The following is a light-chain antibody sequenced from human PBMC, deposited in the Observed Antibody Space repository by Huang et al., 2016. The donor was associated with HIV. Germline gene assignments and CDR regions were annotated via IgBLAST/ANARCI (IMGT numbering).Light chain of an antibody. CDR2: GSS. V-gene: IGKV3-15*01. Sequence: EIVMTQSPATLSVSPGERVTLSCRATRSVSTNLAWYQQRPGQAPRLLSYGSSTRAPGSPARFSGSGSGTDFSLTISSLQSEDFALYYCHQYNNWLLSFGGGTRVDI. J-gene: IGKJ4*01. CDR3: HQYNNWLLS. CDR1: RSVSTN.